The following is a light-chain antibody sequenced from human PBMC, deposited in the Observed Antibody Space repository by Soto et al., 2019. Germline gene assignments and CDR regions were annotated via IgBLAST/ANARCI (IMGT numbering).Light chain of an antibody. CDR2: GGS. V-gene: IGKV3-11*01. J-gene: IGKJ1*01. CDR3: QQRGNWPPT. CDR1: QSVSSN. Sequence: EVVNTLAPCTLSLSQRARATLSSRASQSVSSNHLAWYQQKPGQAPRLLIYGGSSRATGIPARFSGSGSGTDFALTISSLEPEDFAVYYCQQRGNWPPTSGQGTKVDI.